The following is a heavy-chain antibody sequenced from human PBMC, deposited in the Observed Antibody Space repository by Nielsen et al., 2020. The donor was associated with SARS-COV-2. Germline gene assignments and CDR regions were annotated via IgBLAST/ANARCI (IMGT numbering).Heavy chain of an antibody. CDR3: ARDNWGRMDV. CDR2: IYTDGST. V-gene: IGHV3-66*01. CDR1: GFTISSSF. J-gene: IGHJ6*02. Sequence: GESLKISCGASGFTISSSFMSWIRQAAGKGLDWVSVIYTDGSTSHADSVTGRFTISRDNSKNTLYLQMNSLRAEDTAVYYCARDNWGRMDVWGQGTTVTVSS. D-gene: IGHD7-27*01.